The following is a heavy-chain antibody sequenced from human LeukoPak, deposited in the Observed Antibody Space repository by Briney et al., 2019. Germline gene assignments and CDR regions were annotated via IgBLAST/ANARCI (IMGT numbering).Heavy chain of an antibody. J-gene: IGHJ5*02. V-gene: IGHV3-21*01. CDR1: GFTFGDFA. CDR2: ISSTGSYI. CDR3: ARAGGSDNWFDP. D-gene: IGHD1-26*01. Sequence: GGSLRLSCTASGFTFGDFAMHWVRQAPGKGLEWVSSISSTGSYIYYPDSLKGRFTISRDNAKNSLYLQMNSLRVEDTAVYYCARAGGSDNWFDPWGQGTLVTVSS.